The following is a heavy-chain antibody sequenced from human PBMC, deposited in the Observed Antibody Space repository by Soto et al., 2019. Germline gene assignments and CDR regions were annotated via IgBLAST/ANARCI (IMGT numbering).Heavy chain of an antibody. CDR2: IDPSRGST. J-gene: IGHJ6*02. Sequence: QDQLVQSGAEVKKPGASVKVSCEASGYIFTNYWISWVRLAPGQGLEWMGIIDPSRGSTTYAPKFQGRSTMNRDTAAYTAYMELSSLRSEDTAVYYCAVCGGNMPPYPYTGLDVWGQGTTVIVSS. D-gene: IGHD2-21*01. V-gene: IGHV1-46*01. CDR3: AVCGGNMPPYPYTGLDV. CDR1: GYIFTNYW.